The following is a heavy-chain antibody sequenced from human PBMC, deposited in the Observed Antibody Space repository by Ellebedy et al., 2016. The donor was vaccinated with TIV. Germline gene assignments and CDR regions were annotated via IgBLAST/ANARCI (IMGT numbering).Heavy chain of an antibody. CDR2: IYYSGST. Sequence: MPSETLSLTFPFSFFCISRYYRSLIRQPPGKGLEWIGYIYYSGSTNCNPYLKSRVTISVDTSKNQFSLKLSSVTAADPACYYCARHTSYGDFDYWGQGTLVTVSS. CDR3: ARHTSYGDFDY. D-gene: IGHD4-17*01. J-gene: IGHJ4*02. V-gene: IGHV4-59*08. CDR1: FFCISRYY.